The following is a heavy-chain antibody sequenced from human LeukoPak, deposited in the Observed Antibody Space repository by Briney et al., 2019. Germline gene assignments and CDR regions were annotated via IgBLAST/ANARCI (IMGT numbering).Heavy chain of an antibody. CDR2: IDPDSGGT. Sequence: ASVKVSYKASGYTFTAYYVHWVRQAPGQGLKWMGCIDPDSGGTKSAQRFQGRVTMTRDTSISTASMELSRLRSDDTAVYYCAREYYDTSGTKYAFDIWGQGTMVTVSS. D-gene: IGHD3-22*01. CDR1: GYTFTAYY. CDR3: AREYYDTSGTKYAFDI. V-gene: IGHV1-2*02. J-gene: IGHJ3*02.